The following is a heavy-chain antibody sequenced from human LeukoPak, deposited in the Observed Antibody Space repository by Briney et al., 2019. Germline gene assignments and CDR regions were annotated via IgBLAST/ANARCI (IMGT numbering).Heavy chain of an antibody. CDR3: AKDSREQTYYYDSSGYPLGY. J-gene: IGHJ4*02. D-gene: IGHD3-22*01. CDR1: GFTFSSYG. CDR2: ISYDGSNK. V-gene: IGHV3-30*18. Sequence: PGGSLRLSCAASGFTFSSYGMHWVRQAPGKGLEWVAVISYDGSNKYYADSVKGRFTISRDNSKNTLYLQMNSLRAEDTAVYYCAKDSREQTYYYDSSGYPLGYWGQGTLVTVSS.